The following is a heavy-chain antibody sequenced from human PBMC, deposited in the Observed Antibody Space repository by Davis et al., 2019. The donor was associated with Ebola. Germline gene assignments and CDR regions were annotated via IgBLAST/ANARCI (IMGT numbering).Heavy chain of an antibody. Sequence: PGGSLRLSCTASGFTFSSYWMHWVRQAPGKGLVWVSRINSEGIKTSYADSVKGRFTISRDNAKNSLFLQMNSLRAEDTALYYCVRAYSSSWYPTYFDSWGQGTLVTVSS. D-gene: IGHD6-13*01. CDR3: VRAYSSSWYPTYFDS. J-gene: IGHJ4*02. CDR1: GFTFSSYW. CDR2: INSEGIKT. V-gene: IGHV3-74*01.